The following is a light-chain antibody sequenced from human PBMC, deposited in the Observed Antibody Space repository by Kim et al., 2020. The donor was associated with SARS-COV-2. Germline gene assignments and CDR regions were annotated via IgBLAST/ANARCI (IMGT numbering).Light chain of an antibody. CDR1: QSINSH. Sequence: DIQMTQSPSTLSASVGDRVTITCRASQSINSHLAWYQQKPGRAPTLLIYKASTLETGVPSRFSGSGSGTEFTLSISSLQPDDFATFYCQQYESSPWTFGRGTKVDIK. CDR2: KAS. CDR3: QQYESSPWT. V-gene: IGKV1-5*03. J-gene: IGKJ1*01.